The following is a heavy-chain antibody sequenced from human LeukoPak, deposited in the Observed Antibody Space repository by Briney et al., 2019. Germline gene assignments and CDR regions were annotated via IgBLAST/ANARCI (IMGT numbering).Heavy chain of an antibody. D-gene: IGHD6-13*01. CDR3: ARDQSVRLLQTSSTYFKHVFAI. Sequence: SVKVSCKASGGTFSSYAISWVRQAPGQGLEWMGGIIPIFGTANYAQKVQGRVTMTTDTSTSTAYMELRSLRFDDTAVYYCARDQSVRLLQTSSTYFKHVFAIWGQGSMVTVSS. CDR2: IIPIFGTA. CDR1: GGTFSSYA. V-gene: IGHV1-69*05. J-gene: IGHJ3*02.